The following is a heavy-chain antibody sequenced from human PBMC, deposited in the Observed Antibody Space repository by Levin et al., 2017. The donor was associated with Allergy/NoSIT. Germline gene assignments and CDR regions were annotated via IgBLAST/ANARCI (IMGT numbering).Heavy chain of an antibody. D-gene: IGHD6-19*01. CDR2: ISYDGSNK. CDR1: GFTFSSYA. CDR3: ARGGLSDSGWPDY. V-gene: IGHV3-30-3*01. J-gene: IGHJ4*02. Sequence: GGSLRLSCAASGFTFSSYAMHWVRQAPGKGLEWVAVISYDGSNKYYADSVKGRFTISRDNSKNTLYLQMKSLRAEDTAVYDGARGGLSDSGWPDYWGQGTLVTVSS.